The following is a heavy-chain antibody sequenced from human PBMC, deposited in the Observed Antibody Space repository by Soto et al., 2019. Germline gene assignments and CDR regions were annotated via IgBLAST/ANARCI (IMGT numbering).Heavy chain of an antibody. CDR3: ARGGSRFCSSSSGFDFNN. D-gene: IGHD2-2*01. J-gene: IGHJ4*02. Sequence: QVQLGQSGAEVKKPGASVKVSCKASGYTFTDYDINWVVQATGQGLEWMGWMNPHSGNTGYVQKVPGRVTMTRNTSITTPYMELGSLTSDDTAVYYCARGGSRFCSSSSGFDFNNWGRGTLVTLSS. CDR2: MNPHSGNT. V-gene: IGHV1-8*01. CDR1: GYTFTDYD.